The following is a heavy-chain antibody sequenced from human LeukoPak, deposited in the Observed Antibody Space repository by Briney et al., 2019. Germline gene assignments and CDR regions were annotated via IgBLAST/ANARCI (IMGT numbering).Heavy chain of an antibody. D-gene: IGHD3-10*01. CDR1: GGTFSSYA. J-gene: IGHJ6*03. Sequence: ASVKVSCKASGGTFSSYAISWVRQAPGQGLEWMGGIIPIFGTANYAQKFQGRVTITADESTSTAYMELSSLRSEDTAVYYCARDRNSYGYYYYYMDVWGKGTTVTVSS. V-gene: IGHV1-69*13. CDR2: IIPIFGTA. CDR3: ARDRNSYGYYYYYMDV.